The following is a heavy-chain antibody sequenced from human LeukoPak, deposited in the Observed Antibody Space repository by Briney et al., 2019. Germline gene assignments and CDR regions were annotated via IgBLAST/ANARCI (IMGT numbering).Heavy chain of an antibody. CDR3: ARDSYGDGDLFDI. Sequence: PGGSLRLSCAASGFTFSSYSMNWVRQAPGKGLEWVSSISSSSSYIYYAGSVKGRFTISRDNAKNSLYLQMNSLRAEDTAVYYCARDSYGDGDLFDIWGQGTMVTVSS. V-gene: IGHV3-21*01. D-gene: IGHD4-17*01. CDR1: GFTFSSYS. J-gene: IGHJ3*02. CDR2: ISSSSSYI.